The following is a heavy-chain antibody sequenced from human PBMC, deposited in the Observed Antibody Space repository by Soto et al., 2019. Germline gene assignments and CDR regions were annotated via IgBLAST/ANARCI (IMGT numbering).Heavy chain of an antibody. CDR2: INPKSGGT. Sequence: GASGKVSGKASGYSFTDYHIDWVRQAPGQGLEGLGRINPKSGGTSTAQKFQGWVTMTRDRSISTVYMELTRLRSDDTAVYFCARGHSTDCSNGVCSFFYNHDMDVWGQGTTVTVSS. J-gene: IGHJ6*02. CDR1: GYSFTDYH. CDR3: ARGHSTDCSNGVCSFFYNHDMDV. D-gene: IGHD2-8*01. V-gene: IGHV1-2*04.